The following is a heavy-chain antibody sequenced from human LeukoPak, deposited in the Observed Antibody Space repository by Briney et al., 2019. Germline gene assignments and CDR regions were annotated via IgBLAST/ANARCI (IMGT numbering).Heavy chain of an antibody. D-gene: IGHD4-11*01. Sequence: SESLSLTCTVSAYSISSSNYWDWLQQPPGKGLEGIGTNYRSGSTYYNPSLNSRATTSVNTSNNQFSLKLRPVAAADTAVYYCARGNSRGDYYYLDVWGKGTTVTVSS. CDR1: AYSISSSNY. V-gene: IGHV4-38-2*02. CDR3: ARGNSRGDYYYLDV. CDR2: NYRSGST. J-gene: IGHJ6*03.